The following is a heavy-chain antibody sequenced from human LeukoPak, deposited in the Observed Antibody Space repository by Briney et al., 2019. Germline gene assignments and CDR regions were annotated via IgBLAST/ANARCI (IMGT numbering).Heavy chain of an antibody. CDR1: GFTFSDYY. CDR3: ATVSTFATVCYGMDV. CDR2: ISSNSRYT. V-gene: IGHV3-11*05. Sequence: PGGSLRLSCAASGFTFSDYYMSWIRQAPGKGLEWVSYISSNSRYTHYADSVKGRSTISRDNAKNSMNLQKNRLRAEDKAGYYWATVSTFATVCYGMDVWGQGTTVTVSS. D-gene: IGHD3-10*02. J-gene: IGHJ6*02.